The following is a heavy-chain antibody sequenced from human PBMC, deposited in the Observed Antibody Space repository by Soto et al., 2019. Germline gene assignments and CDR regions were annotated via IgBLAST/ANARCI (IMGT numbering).Heavy chain of an antibody. D-gene: IGHD3-22*01. J-gene: IGHJ4*02. CDR2: IIPNFGTT. Sequence: QVQLVQSGAEVKKPGSSVKVSCKASGGTFNSYGISWVRQAPGQGLQWMGGIIPNFGTTSYAQEFQGRVTVSADESMSTVYMELSRLRSEDTAVYYCASSPRDDTSGDLLYWGQGTLVTVSS. CDR1: GGTFNSYG. CDR3: ASSPRDDTSGDLLY. V-gene: IGHV1-69*01.